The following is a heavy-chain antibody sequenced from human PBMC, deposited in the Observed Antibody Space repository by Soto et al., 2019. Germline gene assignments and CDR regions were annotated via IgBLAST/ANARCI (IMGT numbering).Heavy chain of an antibody. CDR3: ARGYGGNNGSFDY. D-gene: IGHD4-17*01. CDR2: INSDGSST. V-gene: IGHV3-74*01. J-gene: IGHJ4*02. Sequence: EVQLVESGGGLVQPGGSLRLSCAASGFTFSSYWMHWVRQAPGKGLVWVSRINSDGSSTSYADSVKGRFTISRDNDKNTLYLQMNSLSAEDTAVYCCARGYGGNNGSFDYWGQRTLVSVSS. CDR1: GFTFSSYW.